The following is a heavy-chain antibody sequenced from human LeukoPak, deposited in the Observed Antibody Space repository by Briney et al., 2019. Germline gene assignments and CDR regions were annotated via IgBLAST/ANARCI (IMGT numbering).Heavy chain of an antibody. CDR2: IYYSGST. CDR3: ARQLLYTAYFGY. V-gene: IGHV4-59*01. J-gene: IGHJ4*02. Sequence: SETLSLTCTVSGGSISSYYWSWIRQPPGKGLEWIGYIYYSGSTNYNPSLKSRVTISVDTSKNQFSLKLSSVTAADTAVYYCARQLLYTAYFGYWGQGTLVTVSS. CDR1: GGSISSYY. D-gene: IGHD2-2*02.